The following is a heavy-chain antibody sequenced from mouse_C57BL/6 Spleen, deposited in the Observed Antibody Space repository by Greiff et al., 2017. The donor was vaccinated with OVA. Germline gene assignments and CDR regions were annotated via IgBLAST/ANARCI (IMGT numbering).Heavy chain of an antibody. CDR2: IYPSDSET. D-gene: IGHD3-2*01. CDR3: ARETPPYAMDY. Sequence: QVQLKQPGAELVRPGSSVKLSCKASGYTFTSYWMDWVKQRPGQGLEWIGNIYPSDSETHYNQKFKDKATLTVDKSSSTAYMQLSSLTSEDSAVYYCARETPPYAMDYWGQGTSVTVSS. CDR1: GYTFTSYW. J-gene: IGHJ4*01. V-gene: IGHV1-61*01.